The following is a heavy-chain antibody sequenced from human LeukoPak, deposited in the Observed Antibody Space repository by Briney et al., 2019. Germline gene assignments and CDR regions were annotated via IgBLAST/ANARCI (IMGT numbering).Heavy chain of an antibody. CDR3: ARRYSYGNHFDY. J-gene: IGHJ4*02. V-gene: IGHV3-21*06. Sequence: SVKGRFIISRDNAKDSLYLQMNSLRAEDTAVYYCARRYSYGNHFDYWGQGTLVTVSS. D-gene: IGHD5-18*01.